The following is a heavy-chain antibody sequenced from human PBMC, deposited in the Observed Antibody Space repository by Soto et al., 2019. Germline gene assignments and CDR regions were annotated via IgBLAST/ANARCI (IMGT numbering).Heavy chain of an antibody. CDR1: GGSVNSDNFY. CDR3: EWRHIALTAEFSHS. J-gene: IGHJ2*01. V-gene: IGHV4-61*01. Sequence: NPSGTLSLTCTVSGGSVNSDNFYGSWIRQPPGKGLEWIGYGFHIGNTNDSPSLKSRVTMSIETSGDQFSLSLSSVTAADTAGYFFEWRHIALTAEFSHSRGR. CDR2: GFHIGNT. D-gene: IGHD2-8*02.